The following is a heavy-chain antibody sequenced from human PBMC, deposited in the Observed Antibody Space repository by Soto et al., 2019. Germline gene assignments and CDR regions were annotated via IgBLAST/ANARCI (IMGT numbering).Heavy chain of an antibody. V-gene: IGHV4-34*01. CDR1: GGSFSGYY. Sequence: QVQLQQWGAGLLKPSETLSLTCAVYGGSFSGYYWSWIRQPPGKGLEWIAEINHSGSTNYNPSLKSRVTISVDTSKNQFSLKLSSVTAADTAVYYCARMWGGWFDPWGQGTLVTVSS. CDR2: INHSGST. J-gene: IGHJ5*02. D-gene: IGHD3-16*01. CDR3: ARMWGGWFDP.